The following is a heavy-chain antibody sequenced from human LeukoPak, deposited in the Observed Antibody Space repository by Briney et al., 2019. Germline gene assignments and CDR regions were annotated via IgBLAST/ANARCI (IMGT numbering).Heavy chain of an antibody. CDR3: ASRSGRLPYYFDY. CDR1: GGSFSDYY. V-gene: IGHV4-34*01. CDR2: INHSRGT. Sequence: SETLSLTCAVYGGSFSDYYWSWIRQSPGKGLEWIGEINHSRGTNYNPSLKSRVSISVDTPKKQFSLKLSSVTAADTAVYYCASRSGRLPYYFDYWGQGALVTVSS. J-gene: IGHJ4*02. D-gene: IGHD3-10*01.